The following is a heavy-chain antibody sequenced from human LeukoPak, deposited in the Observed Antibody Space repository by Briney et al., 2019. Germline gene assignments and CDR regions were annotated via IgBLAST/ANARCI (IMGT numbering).Heavy chain of an antibody. D-gene: IGHD2-21*02. J-gene: IGHJ6*03. CDR1: GYPFTSYY. Sequence: AASVKVSCKASGYPFTSYYMHWVRQAPGQGLEWMGIINPSGGTTTYAQKFQGRVTMTRDTSTSTAYMELSSLRSEDTAVYYCARDFCGDCYSAYYYVDVWGKGTTVTVSS. CDR2: INPSGGTT. V-gene: IGHV1-46*01. CDR3: ARDFCGDCYSAYYYVDV.